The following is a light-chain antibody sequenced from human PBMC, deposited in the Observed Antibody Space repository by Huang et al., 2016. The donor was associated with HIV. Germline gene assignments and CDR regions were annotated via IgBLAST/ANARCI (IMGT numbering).Light chain of an antibody. CDR1: QNIGGS. CDR2: EAS. V-gene: IGKV3-15*01. Sequence: EIVMTQSPATLSVSPGERATLSCRASQNIGGSLPWYQKKPGQAPRLLIYEASTRATGIPARFSGSESGTDFTLTISSLQSEDFAVYYCQQYNDWSAVTFGGGTKVEI. J-gene: IGKJ4*01. CDR3: QQYNDWSAVT.